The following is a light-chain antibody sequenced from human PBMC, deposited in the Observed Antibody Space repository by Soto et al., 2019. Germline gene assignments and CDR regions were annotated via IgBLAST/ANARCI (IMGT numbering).Light chain of an antibody. J-gene: IGLJ2*01. CDR3: QTWGTGIQV. V-gene: IGLV4-69*01. Sequence: QLVLTQSPSASASQGASVKLTCTLSSGHSSYAIAWHQQQPEKGPRYLMKLNSDGSHSKGDGIPDRFSGSSSGAERYLTISSLQSEDEAAYYCQTWGTGIQVFGGGTKVTVL. CDR1: SGHSSYA. CDR2: LNSDGSH.